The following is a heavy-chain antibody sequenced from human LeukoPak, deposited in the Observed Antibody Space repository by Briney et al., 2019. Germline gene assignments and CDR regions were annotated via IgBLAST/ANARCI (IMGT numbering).Heavy chain of an antibody. CDR1: GFTFSSYY. J-gene: IGHJ3*02. V-gene: IGHV3-21*04. D-gene: IGHD3-22*01. CDR3: AKDRLRGYYDSSKGDAFDI. Sequence: TGGSLRLSCAASGFTFSSYYMNWVRQAPGKGLEWVSSISSSSDYIYYADSVKGRFTISRDNAKNSLYLQMNSLRAEDTAVYYCAKDRLRGYYDSSKGDAFDIWGQGTMATVSS. CDR2: ISSSSDYI.